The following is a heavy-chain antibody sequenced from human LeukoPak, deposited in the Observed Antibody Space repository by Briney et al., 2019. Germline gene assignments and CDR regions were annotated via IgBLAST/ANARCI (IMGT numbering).Heavy chain of an antibody. D-gene: IGHD3-10*01. CDR3: ARDSLRGRGLIDY. J-gene: IGHJ4*02. V-gene: IGHV4-34*01. CDR2: INHSGST. Sequence: SETLSLTCAVYGGSFSGYYWSWIRQPPGKGLEWIGEINHSGSTNYNPSLKSRVTISVDTSKNLFSLNLSSVTAADTAVYFCARDSLRGRGLIDYWGQGTLVTVSS. CDR1: GGSFSGYY.